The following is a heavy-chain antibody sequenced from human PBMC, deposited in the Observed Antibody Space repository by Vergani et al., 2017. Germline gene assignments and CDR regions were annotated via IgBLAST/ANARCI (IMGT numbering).Heavy chain of an antibody. D-gene: IGHD5/OR15-5a*01. V-gene: IGHV3-74*03. Sequence: DVHLAESGGGFFQPGGSLRLSCSASGFSFNSYWMHWVRQVPGKGLLWVSRIKSDGSITAYADSVKGRFTISRDNAQNTLYLQMNGLTSEDTAIYYCAQCANSVPRLPVYWGQGALVAVSS. CDR3: AQCANSVPRLPVY. J-gene: IGHJ4*02. CDR2: IKSDGSIT. CDR1: GFSFNSYW.